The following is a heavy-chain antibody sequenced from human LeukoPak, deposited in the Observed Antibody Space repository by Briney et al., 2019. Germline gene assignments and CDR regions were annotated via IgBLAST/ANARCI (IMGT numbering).Heavy chain of an antibody. Sequence: SETLSLTCTVSGYSISNGYYWGWIRQPPGTGLEWIGSIYHSGSTYYNPSLKSRVTISVDTSKNQFSLQLNSVTAADTAVYYCARTPIYYFDNSGYYNWGQGTLVTVSS. CDR2: IYHSGST. V-gene: IGHV4-38-2*02. CDR3: ARTPIYYFDNSGYYN. CDR1: GYSISNGYY. J-gene: IGHJ4*02. D-gene: IGHD3-22*01.